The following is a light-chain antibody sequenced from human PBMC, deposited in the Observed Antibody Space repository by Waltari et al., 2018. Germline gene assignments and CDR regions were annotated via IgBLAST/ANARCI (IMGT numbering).Light chain of an antibody. J-gene: IGLJ2*01. CDR2: MND. V-gene: IGLV1-47*01. Sequence: QSVLTQPASASGAPGQRVTISCSGRATNLGRESAHWYRQLPGPPPKLLIYMNDQRPSGVPDRFSGSQSGTSASLAISGLRSEDEADYYCAAWDDSLSGRVMIGGGTKLTVL. CDR3: AAWDDSLSGRVM. CDR1: ATNLGRES.